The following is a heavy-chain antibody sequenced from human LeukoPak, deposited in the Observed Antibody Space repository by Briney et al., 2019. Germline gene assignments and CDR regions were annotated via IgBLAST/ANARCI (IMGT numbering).Heavy chain of an antibody. CDR1: GVSINNNF. J-gene: IGHJ4*01. CDR2: IYSSGSA. CDR3: ARHLDYYDT. D-gene: IGHD3-22*01. V-gene: IGHV4-59*08. Sequence: SETLSLTCTVSGVSINNNFWTWIRQPPGKGLEWIGYIYSSGSANYNPSLKSRVIISGDTSKNQISLNLTSVTAADTAVYFCARHLDYYDTWGHGTLVTVSS.